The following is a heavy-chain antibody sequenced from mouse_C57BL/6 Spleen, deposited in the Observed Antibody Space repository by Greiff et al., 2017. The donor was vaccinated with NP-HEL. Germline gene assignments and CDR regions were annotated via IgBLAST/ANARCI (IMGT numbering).Heavy chain of an antibody. J-gene: IGHJ3*01. V-gene: IGHV5-15*01. Sequence: EVNLVESGGGLVQPGGSLKLSCAASGFTFSDYGMAWVRQAPRKGPAWVAFISNLAYSIYYADTVTGRFTISRENAKHTLYLEMSSLRSEDTAMYYCARREDYYDYDGTWFAYWGQGTLVTVSA. D-gene: IGHD2-4*01. CDR2: ISNLAYSI. CDR3: ARREDYYDYDGTWFAY. CDR1: GFTFSDYG.